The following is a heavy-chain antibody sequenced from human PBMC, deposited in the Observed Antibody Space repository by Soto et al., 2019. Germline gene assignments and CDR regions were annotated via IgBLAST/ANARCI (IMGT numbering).Heavy chain of an antibody. J-gene: IGHJ3*02. CDR2: IYSGGGT. CDR1: GFVVDRTY. D-gene: IGHD1-26*01. CDR3: ARGGVQDAFDI. Sequence: EVQLVETGGGLIQPGGSLRLSCAASGFVVDRTYMTWVRQAPGKGLEWVSVIYSGGGTYYADSVEGRFTISRATSKNTLHLQMNDLRAEDTALYYCARGGVQDAFDIWGQGTMVTVSS. V-gene: IGHV3-53*02.